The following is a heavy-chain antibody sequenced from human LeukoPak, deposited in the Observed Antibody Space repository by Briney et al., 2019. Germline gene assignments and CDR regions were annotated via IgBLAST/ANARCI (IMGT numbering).Heavy chain of an antibody. V-gene: IGHV3-23*01. CDR3: VKLSSGSGSSFGFDS. Sequence: GGSLRLSCAASGFTFGSYAMSWVSQTPGKSLEWVSIISNGGVTTYYADSVRGRFTISRDNSKDLLYLQMDSLRAEDTAVYYCVKLSSGSGSSFGFDSWGLGTLVTVSS. CDR2: ISNGGVTT. J-gene: IGHJ4*02. D-gene: IGHD6-13*01. CDR1: GFTFGSYA.